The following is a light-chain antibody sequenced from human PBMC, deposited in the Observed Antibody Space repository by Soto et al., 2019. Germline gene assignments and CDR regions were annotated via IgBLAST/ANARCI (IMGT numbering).Light chain of an antibody. CDR2: TGS. Sequence: DIQMTQSPSYLSASVGDRVTITFRASQGIKNWLAWYQQKPGKAPNLLIYTGSSLQSGVPSRFSGSGSGTDFTLTINSLQPEDFATYYCQQAASFPITFGQGTRLEIK. CDR3: QQAASFPIT. J-gene: IGKJ5*01. CDR1: QGIKNW. V-gene: IGKV1-12*01.